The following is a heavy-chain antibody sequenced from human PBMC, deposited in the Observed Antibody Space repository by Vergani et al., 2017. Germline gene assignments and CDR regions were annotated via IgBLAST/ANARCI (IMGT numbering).Heavy chain of an antibody. Sequence: QLQLQESGPGLVKPSETLSLTCTVSGGSISSSSYYWGWIRQPPGKGLEWIGEINHSGSTNYNPSLKSRVTISVDTSKNQFSLKLSSVTAADTAVYYCARGNIAQYYFDYWGQGTLVTVSS. V-gene: IGHV4-39*07. D-gene: IGHD6-13*01. CDR2: INHSGST. J-gene: IGHJ4*02. CDR1: GGSISSSSYY. CDR3: ARGNIAQYYFDY.